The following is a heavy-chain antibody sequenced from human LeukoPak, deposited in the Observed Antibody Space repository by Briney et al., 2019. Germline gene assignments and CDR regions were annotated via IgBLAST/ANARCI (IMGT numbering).Heavy chain of an antibody. CDR2: INPDGDGM. CDR1: GFTFSGYA. CDR3: AAWTDRGYSY. Sequence: PGGSLRLSCAASGFTFSGYAMTWVRQAPGKGLEWVANINPDGDGMRFVDSVKGRFTMSRDNAQSSLHLQMNSLRVEDTAFYYCAAWTDRGYSYWGQGVLVTVSS. D-gene: IGHD5-12*01. J-gene: IGHJ4*02. V-gene: IGHV3-7*01.